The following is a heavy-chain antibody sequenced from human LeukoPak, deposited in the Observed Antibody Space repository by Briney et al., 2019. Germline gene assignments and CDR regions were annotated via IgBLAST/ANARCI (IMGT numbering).Heavy chain of an antibody. D-gene: IGHD3-10*01. CDR1: GYSISSGYY. J-gene: IGHJ5*02. Sequence: PSETLSLTCTVSGYSISSGYYWGWIRQPPGKGLEWIGSIYHSGSTYYNPSLKSRVTISVDTSKNQFSLKLSSVTAADTAVYYCARVEITMVRGVMVAWFDPWGQGTLVTVSS. CDR2: IYHSGST. CDR3: ARVEITMVRGVMVAWFDP. V-gene: IGHV4-38-2*02.